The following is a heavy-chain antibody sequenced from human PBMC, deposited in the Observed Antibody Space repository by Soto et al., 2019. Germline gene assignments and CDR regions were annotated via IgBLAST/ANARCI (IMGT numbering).Heavy chain of an antibody. Sequence: QVQLVQSGAEVKKPGASVKVSCKASGYTFTGYYIHWVRQAPGQGLEWMGWINPNRGGTYFAQKFQGRVTMTRDTSISTTYMELSRLRSDDTAVYYCARSREAGSHSNFDYWGQGTLVTVSS. CDR2: INPNRGGT. V-gene: IGHV1-2*02. CDR3: ARSREAGSHSNFDY. J-gene: IGHJ4*02. CDR1: GYTFTGYY. D-gene: IGHD6-19*01.